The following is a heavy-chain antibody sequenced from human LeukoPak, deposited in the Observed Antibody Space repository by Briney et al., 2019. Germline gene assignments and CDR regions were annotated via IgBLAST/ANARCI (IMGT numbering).Heavy chain of an antibody. D-gene: IGHD4-17*01. CDR1: GFTFSSYG. CDR2: ISYDGSNK. Sequence: GGSLRLSCAASGFTFSSYGMHWVRQAPGKGLEWVAVISYDGSNKYYADSVKGRFTISRDNSKNTLYLQMNSLRAEDTAVYYCARGQPYGDYITQGMDVWGQGTTVTVSS. V-gene: IGHV3-30*03. CDR3: ARGQPYGDYITQGMDV. J-gene: IGHJ6*02.